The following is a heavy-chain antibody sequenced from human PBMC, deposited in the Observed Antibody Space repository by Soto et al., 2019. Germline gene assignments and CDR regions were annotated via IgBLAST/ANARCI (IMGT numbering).Heavy chain of an antibody. V-gene: IGHV3-43*01. D-gene: IGHD1-1*01. CDR1: GFTFGDYT. J-gene: IGHJ4*02. CDR2: ISWDGDSA. CDR3: AKGTRGNSPELDF. Sequence: PGGSLRLSCAASGFTFGDYTRHWVRQTPGKGLEWVSLISWDGDSAYYADSVRGRFTISRDNSKNSLFLQMNNVRAEDAALYFCAKGTRGNSPELDFWGQGTLVTVSS.